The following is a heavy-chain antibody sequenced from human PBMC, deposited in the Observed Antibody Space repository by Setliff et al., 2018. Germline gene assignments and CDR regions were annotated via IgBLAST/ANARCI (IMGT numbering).Heavy chain of an antibody. CDR2: IKTFSFKA. V-gene: IGHV1-18*01. CDR3: ARFRVSSGGYNYYAMDV. Sequence: ASVKVSCKASGYTFVNYGINWVRQAPGQGLEWVGWIKTFSFKANYAQKLQDRVTITTDTSTATVYMELRGLRSDDTATYYCARFRVSSGGYNYYAMDVWGQGTMVTVSS. D-gene: IGHD1-26*01. CDR1: GYTFVNYG. J-gene: IGHJ6*02.